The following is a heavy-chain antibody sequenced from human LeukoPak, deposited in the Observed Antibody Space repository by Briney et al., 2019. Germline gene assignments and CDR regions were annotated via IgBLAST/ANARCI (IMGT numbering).Heavy chain of an antibody. CDR2: IKQGGSEK. J-gene: IGHJ4*02. Sequence: GGSLRLSCAASGFTFSSYWMSWVRQAPGKGLEWVASIKQGGSEKYYVDSVKDRFTISRDNAKNSLYLQMNSLRAEDTAVYYCAASSGYYFSHFDYWGQGTLVTVSS. CDR3: AASSGYYFSHFDY. D-gene: IGHD3-22*01. V-gene: IGHV3-7*05. CDR1: GFTFSSYW.